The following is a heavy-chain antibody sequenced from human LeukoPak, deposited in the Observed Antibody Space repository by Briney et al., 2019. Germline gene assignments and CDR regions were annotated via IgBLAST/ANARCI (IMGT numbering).Heavy chain of an antibody. V-gene: IGHV3-7*01. CDR2: INADGRAE. Sequence: PGGSLRLSCAASGFTFSSYGMHWVRQTPGKGLEWVANINADGRAEYYVDSVKGRFAISRDNAKSSVFLQMNNLRAEDTAVYYCAKWGSTWGFDNWGQGTLVTVSS. D-gene: IGHD7-27*01. CDR3: AKWGSTWGFDN. CDR1: GFTFSSYG. J-gene: IGHJ4*02.